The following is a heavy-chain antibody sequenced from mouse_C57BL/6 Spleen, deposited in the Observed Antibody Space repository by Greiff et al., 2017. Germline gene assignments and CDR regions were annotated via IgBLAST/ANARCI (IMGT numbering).Heavy chain of an antibody. D-gene: IGHD1-1*01. CDR2: INPNYGTT. CDR3: ARGDDYGSSSYYFDY. Sequence: EVQVVESGPELVKPGASVKISCKASGYSFTDYNMNWVKQSNGKSLEWIGVINPNYGTTSYNQKFKGKATLTVDQSSSTAYMQLNSLTSEDSAVYYCARGDDYGSSSYYFDYWGQGTTLTVSS. V-gene: IGHV1-39*01. J-gene: IGHJ2*01. CDR1: GYSFTDYN.